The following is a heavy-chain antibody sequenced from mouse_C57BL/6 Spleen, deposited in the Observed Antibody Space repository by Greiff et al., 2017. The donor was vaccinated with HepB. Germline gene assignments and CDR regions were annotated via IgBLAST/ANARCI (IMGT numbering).Heavy chain of an antibody. CDR1: GYTFTDYY. V-gene: IGHV1-26*01. D-gene: IGHD2-3*01. CDR3: AREPYDGYWDY. J-gene: IGHJ2*01. CDR2: INPNNGGT. Sequence: VQLQQSGPELVKPGASVKISCKASGYTFTDYYMNWVKQSHGKSLEWIGDINPNNGGTSYNQKFKGKATLTVDKSSSTAYMELRSLTSEDSAVYYCAREPYDGYWDYWGQGTTLTVSS.